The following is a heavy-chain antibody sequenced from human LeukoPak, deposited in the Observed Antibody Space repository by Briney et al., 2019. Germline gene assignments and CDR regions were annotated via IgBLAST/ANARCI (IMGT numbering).Heavy chain of an antibody. Sequence: ASETLSLTCTVSGGSISSGSYYWSWIRQPAGKGLEWIGRIYTSGSTNYNPSLKSRVTISVDTSKNQFSLKLSSVTAADTAVYYCARGGITGTTRVAFDIWGQGTMVTVSS. CDR3: ARGGITGTTRVAFDI. J-gene: IGHJ3*02. D-gene: IGHD1-7*01. CDR1: GGSISSGSYY. V-gene: IGHV4-61*02. CDR2: IYTSGST.